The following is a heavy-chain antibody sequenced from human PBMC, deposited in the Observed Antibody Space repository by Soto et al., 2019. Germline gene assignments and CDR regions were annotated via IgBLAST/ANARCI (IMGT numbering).Heavy chain of an antibody. CDR1: GFTLSNYW. CDR3: ARDPALGLFDY. Sequence: GGSLRLSCAASGFTLSNYWMHWVRQAPGEGLVWVSRINSDGSSTNYADSVKGRFTISRDNAKNTLYLQMNSLRAEDTAVYYCARDPALGLFDYWGQGTLVTVS. CDR2: INSDGSST. V-gene: IGHV3-74*01. D-gene: IGHD7-27*01. J-gene: IGHJ4*02.